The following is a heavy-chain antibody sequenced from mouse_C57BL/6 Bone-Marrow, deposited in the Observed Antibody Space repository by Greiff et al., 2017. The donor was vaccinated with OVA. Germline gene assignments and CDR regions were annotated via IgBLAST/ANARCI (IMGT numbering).Heavy chain of an antibody. D-gene: IGHD1-1*01. J-gene: IGHJ4*01. Sequence: VQLQQPGPELVKPGASVNFSCKASGNTFTSYDITWVKQRPGQGLEWIGWIYPRDGSTKYNEKFKGKATLTVDTSSSTAYMELHSLTSEDSAVYFCARSGYYYGSRYYAMDYWGQGTSVTVSS. V-gene: IGHV1-85*01. CDR3: ARSGYYYGSRYYAMDY. CDR1: GNTFTSYD. CDR2: IYPRDGST.